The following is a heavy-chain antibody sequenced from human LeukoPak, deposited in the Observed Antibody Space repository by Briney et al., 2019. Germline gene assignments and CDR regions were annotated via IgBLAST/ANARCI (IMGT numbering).Heavy chain of an antibody. J-gene: IGHJ5*02. CDR3: ARDPGPATFDP. Sequence: GGSLRLSCAASGFTFSSYSMNWVRQAPGKGLEWVSSISSSNTYIYYADSVKGRFTISRDNAKNSLYLQMNSLRAEDTAVYYCARDPGPATFDPWGQGTLVTVSS. V-gene: IGHV3-21*01. CDR2: ISSSNTYI. CDR1: GFTFSSYS. D-gene: IGHD2-2*01.